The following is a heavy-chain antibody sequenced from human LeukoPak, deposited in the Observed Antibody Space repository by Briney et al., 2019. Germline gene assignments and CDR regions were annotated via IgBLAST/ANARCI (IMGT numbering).Heavy chain of an antibody. Sequence: SETLSLTCTVSGGSISSSSYYWGWIRKPPGKGLEWIGSMSYSGSTYYSPSLKSRVTMSVDTSMKQFSLKLSSVTAADTAVYYCARFQLGYYYYMDAWGRGTTVTVSS. CDR2: MSYSGST. V-gene: IGHV4-39*01. D-gene: IGHD2-2*01. J-gene: IGHJ6*03. CDR1: GGSISSSSYY. CDR3: ARFQLGYYYYMDA.